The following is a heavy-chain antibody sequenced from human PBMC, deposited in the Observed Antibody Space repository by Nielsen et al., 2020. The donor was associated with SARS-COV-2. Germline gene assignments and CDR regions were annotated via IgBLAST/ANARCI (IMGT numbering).Heavy chain of an antibody. J-gene: IGHJ3*02. V-gene: IGHV3-48*01. D-gene: IGHD7-27*01. CDR3: ARDLAETGDAFDI. CDR2: ISSSSSTI. Sequence: GESLKISCAASGFTFSSYSMNWVRQAPGKGLEWVSYISSSSSTIYYADSVKGRFTISRDNAKNSLYLQMNSLRAEDTAVYYCARDLAETGDAFDIWGQGTMATVSS. CDR1: GFTFSSYS.